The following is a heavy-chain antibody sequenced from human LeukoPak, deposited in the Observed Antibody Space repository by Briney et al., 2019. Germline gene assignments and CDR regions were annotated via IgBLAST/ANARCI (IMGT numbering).Heavy chain of an antibody. CDR3: ARGGGAYYDFWSGYYPLDY. V-gene: IGHV4-4*07. J-gene: IGHJ4*02. CDR1: GGSISSYY. CDR2: IYTSGST. D-gene: IGHD3-3*01. Sequence: SETLSLTCTVSGGSISSYYWSWIRQPAGKGLEWIGRIYTSGSTNYNPSLKSRVTMSVDTSKNQFSLKLSSVTAADTAVYYCARGGGAYYDFWSGYYPLDYWGQGTLVTVSS.